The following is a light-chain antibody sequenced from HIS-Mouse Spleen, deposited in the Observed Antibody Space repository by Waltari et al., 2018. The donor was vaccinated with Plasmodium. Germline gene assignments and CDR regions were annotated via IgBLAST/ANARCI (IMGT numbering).Light chain of an antibody. CDR3: YSAADNNRV. CDR1: VLAKKY. J-gene: IGLJ3*02. V-gene: IGLV3-27*01. Sequence: SYELTQPSSVSVSPGQTARITCPGDVLAKKYARWFQQKPGQAPVLGIYKDSKRPSGIPELFSGSSSGTTVTLTISGAQVEDEADYYCYSAADNNRVFGGGTKLTVL. CDR2: KDS.